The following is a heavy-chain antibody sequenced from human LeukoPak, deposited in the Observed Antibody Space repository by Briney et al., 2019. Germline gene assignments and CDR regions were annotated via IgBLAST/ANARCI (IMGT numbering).Heavy chain of an antibody. Sequence: GASVEVSCKASGYTFTSYDINWVRQATGQGLEWMGWMNPNSGNTGYAQKFQGRVTMTRSTSINTAYMELNSLTSEGTAVYYCARSSVGARRRIDYWGQGSLVTVSS. CDR1: GYTFTSYD. CDR3: ARSSVGARRRIDY. V-gene: IGHV1-8*01. J-gene: IGHJ4*02. CDR2: MNPNSGNT. D-gene: IGHD1-26*01.